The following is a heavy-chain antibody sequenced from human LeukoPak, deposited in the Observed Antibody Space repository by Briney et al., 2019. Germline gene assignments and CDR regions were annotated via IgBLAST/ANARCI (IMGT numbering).Heavy chain of an antibody. CDR2: IYHSGST. J-gene: IGHJ2*01. CDR1: ADSFTSGYF. V-gene: IGHV4-38-2*02. CDR3: ARDPSIWYFDL. Sequence: SETLSLTCSVSADSFTSGYFWAWVRQSPGKGLEWIGSIYHSGSTYYNPSLKSRVTISVDTSKNQFSLNLSSVTVADTAIYYCARDPSIWYFDLWGRGSLVTVSS.